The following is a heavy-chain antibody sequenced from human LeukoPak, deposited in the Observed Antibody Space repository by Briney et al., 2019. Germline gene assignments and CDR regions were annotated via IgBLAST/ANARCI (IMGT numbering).Heavy chain of an antibody. CDR1: GGSISSSSYY. V-gene: IGHV4-39*01. Sequence: SETLSLTCTVSGGSISSSSYYWGWIRQPPGEGLECIGSIYYTESTYYSPSLKSRVTISADTSKNEFSLKLSSVTAADTAVYYCTSGISSASNYWGQGTLVTVSS. CDR2: IYYTEST. J-gene: IGHJ4*02. D-gene: IGHD6-6*01. CDR3: TSGISSASNY.